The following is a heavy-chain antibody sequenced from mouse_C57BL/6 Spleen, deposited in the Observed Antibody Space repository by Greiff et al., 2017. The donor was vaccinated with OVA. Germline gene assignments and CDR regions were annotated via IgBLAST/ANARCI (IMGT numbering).Heavy chain of an antibody. CDR2: IDPSDSET. CDR1: GYTFTSYW. V-gene: IGHV1-52*01. J-gene: IGHJ3*01. CDR3: ARGEEFAY. Sequence: VQLQQPGAELVRPGSSVKLSCKASGYTFTSYWMHWVKQRPIQGLEWIGNIDPSDSETHSNQKFKDKATLTVDKSSSTAYMQLSSLTSEDSAVYYCARGEEFAYWGQGTLVTVSA.